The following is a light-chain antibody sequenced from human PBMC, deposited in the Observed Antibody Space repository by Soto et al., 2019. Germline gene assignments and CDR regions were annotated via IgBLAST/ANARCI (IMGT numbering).Light chain of an antibody. Sequence: IQLTQSPSSLSASVGDRVTLTCRASQGISSYLAWYQQKPGKAPKLLIYVTSTLQTGVPSRFSGSGSGTDFTLTISSLQPEDSATYYSQQPSIYPLSFGGGTKVDIK. J-gene: IGKJ4*01. CDR1: QGISSY. CDR3: QQPSIYPLS. V-gene: IGKV1-9*01. CDR2: VTS.